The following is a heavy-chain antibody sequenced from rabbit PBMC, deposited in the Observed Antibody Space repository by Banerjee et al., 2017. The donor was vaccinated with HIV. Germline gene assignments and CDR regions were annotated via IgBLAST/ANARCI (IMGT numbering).Heavy chain of an antibody. CDR2: IYAGSSGST. CDR3: ARSTSGYDIGDL. Sequence: QSLEESGGDLVKPGASLTLTCTASGFSFSSSYWISWVRQAPGKGLEWIGCIYAGSSGSTYYASWAKGRFTISKTSSTTVTLQMTSLTAADTATYFCARSTSGYDIGDLWGQGTLVTVS. V-gene: IGHV1S40*01. D-gene: IGHD1-1*01. CDR1: GFSFSSSYW. J-gene: IGHJ4*01.